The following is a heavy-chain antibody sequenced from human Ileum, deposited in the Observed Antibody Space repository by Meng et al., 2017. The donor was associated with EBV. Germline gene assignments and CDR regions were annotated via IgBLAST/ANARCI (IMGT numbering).Heavy chain of an antibody. D-gene: IGHD1-26*01. J-gene: IGHJ4*02. CDR2: ISAYNGNT. Sequence: QDQLVQSGGEVKKPGASVKVSCKASGYTFTNYGITWVRQAPGQGLEWMGWISAYNGNTNYAQTLQGRVTMTTDTSTSTAYMELGSLRSDDTAVYYCARVEVGITSGDYWGQGTLVTVFS. V-gene: IGHV1-18*01. CDR3: ARVEVGITSGDY. CDR1: GYTFTNYG.